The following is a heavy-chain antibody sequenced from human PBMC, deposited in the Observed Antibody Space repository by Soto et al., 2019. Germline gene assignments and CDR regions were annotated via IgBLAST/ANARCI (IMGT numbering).Heavy chain of an antibody. CDR1: GFTFSSCG. V-gene: IGHV3-33*01. J-gene: IGHJ4*02. D-gene: IGHD4-17*01. CDR2: IWYDGSNK. Sequence: GGSLRLSCAASGFTFSSCGMHWVRQAPGKGLEWVAVIWYDGSNKYYADSVKGRFTISRDNSKNTLYLQMNSLRAEDTAVYYCARDLTTVTTLDYWGQGTLVTVSS. CDR3: ARDLTTVTTLDY.